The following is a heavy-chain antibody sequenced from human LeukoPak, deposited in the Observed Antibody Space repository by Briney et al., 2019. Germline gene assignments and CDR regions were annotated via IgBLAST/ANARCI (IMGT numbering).Heavy chain of an antibody. D-gene: IGHD3-22*01. V-gene: IGHV4-34*01. CDR2: INHSGST. J-gene: IGHJ6*03. CDR1: GGSFSGYY. Sequence: PSETLSLTCAVYGGSFSGYYWSWIRQPPGKGLEWIGEINHSGSTNYNPSLKSRVTISVDTSKNQFSLKLSSVTAADTAVYYCARASGAYYYDSSGYYPRYDYYMDVWGKGTTVTVSS. CDR3: ARASGAYYYDSSGYYPRYDYYMDV.